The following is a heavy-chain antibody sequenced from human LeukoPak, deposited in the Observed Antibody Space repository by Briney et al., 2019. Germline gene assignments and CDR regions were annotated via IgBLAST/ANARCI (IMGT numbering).Heavy chain of an antibody. CDR2: INSDGSST. J-gene: IGHJ6*02. Sequence: GGSLRLSCAASGFTFSSYWMHWVRQAPGKGLVWVSRINSDGSSTSYADSVKGRFTISRDNAKNTLYLQMNSLRAEDTAVYYCARGRGDCGGDCYWPYYYYYYGMDVWGQGTTVTVSS. CDR3: ARGRGDCGGDCYWPYYYYYYGMDV. V-gene: IGHV3-74*01. D-gene: IGHD2-21*02. CDR1: GFTFSSYW.